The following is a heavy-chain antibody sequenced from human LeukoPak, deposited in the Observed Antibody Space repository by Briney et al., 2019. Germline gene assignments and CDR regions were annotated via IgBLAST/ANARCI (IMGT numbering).Heavy chain of an antibody. CDR2: VYYSGST. Sequence: SETLSLTCTVSGGSISSYFWSWIRQPLGKGLEWIGYVYYSGSTNYNPSLKSRVTISVDTSKKQFSLKLSSATAADTAVYYCARVLDLSKRGLDAFDIWGQGTMVTVSS. D-gene: IGHD3-16*01. CDR1: GGSISSYF. J-gene: IGHJ3*02. CDR3: ARVLDLSKRGLDAFDI. V-gene: IGHV4-59*01.